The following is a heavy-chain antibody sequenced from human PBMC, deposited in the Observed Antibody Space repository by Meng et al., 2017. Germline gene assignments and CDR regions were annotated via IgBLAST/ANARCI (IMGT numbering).Heavy chain of an antibody. CDR1: GYTITGYY. Sequence: ASVKVSCKASGYTITGYYMHWVRQAPGQGLEWMGWINPNSGGTNYAQKFQGRVTMTRDTSISTAYMELSRLRSDDTAVYYCARVYGSGLNDAFDIWGQGTMVTVSS. D-gene: IGHD3-10*01. CDR2: INPNSGGT. J-gene: IGHJ3*02. V-gene: IGHV1-2*02. CDR3: ARVYGSGLNDAFDI.